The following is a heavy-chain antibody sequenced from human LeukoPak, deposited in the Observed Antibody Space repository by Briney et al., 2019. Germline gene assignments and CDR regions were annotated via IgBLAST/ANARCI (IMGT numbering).Heavy chain of an antibody. D-gene: IGHD3-22*01. CDR1: GYSITSAYY. CDR3: ARSPNYYDSSGYYGGFGP. CDR2: IYYSGST. V-gene: IGHV4-59*01. J-gene: IGHJ5*02. Sequence: SETLSLTCTVSGYSITSAYYWGWIRQPPGKGLEWIGYIYYSGSTNYNPSLKSRVTISVDTSKNQFSLKLSSVTAADTAVYYCARSPNYYDSSGYYGGFGPWGQGTLVTVSS.